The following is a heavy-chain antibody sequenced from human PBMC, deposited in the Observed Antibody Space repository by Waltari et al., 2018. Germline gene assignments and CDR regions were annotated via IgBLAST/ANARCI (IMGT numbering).Heavy chain of an antibody. CDR1: GFTFTTYG. D-gene: IGHD1-26*01. CDR2: IRYNGIDK. V-gene: IGHV3-30*02. CDR3: GIDVSGPIDY. Sequence: QVQLVESGGGVVQPGESLRLSCTASGFTFTTYGMHWVRQAPGKGFEWLEFIRYNGIDKYYADSVRGRFTISRDISKNAVYLQMNSLRADDTAVYYCGIDVSGPIDYWGQGTLVTVSS. J-gene: IGHJ4*02.